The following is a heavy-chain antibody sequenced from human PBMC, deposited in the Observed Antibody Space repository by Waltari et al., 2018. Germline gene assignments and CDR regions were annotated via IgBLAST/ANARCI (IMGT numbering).Heavy chain of an antibody. CDR1: GYTFSDYY. J-gene: IGHJ4*02. D-gene: IGHD3-3*01. V-gene: IGHV1-2*02. CDR2: INPNNGDT. CDR3: ARNFWRGYQWDY. Sequence: QVQLVQSGAEVKKPGASVKVSCKASGYTFSDYYMHWVRQAPGQGLEWLGWINPNNGDTSSAQKFQGRVTMTRDTSISTAYMELSTLRSDDTAVYYCARNFWRGYQWDYWGQGTLVTVSS.